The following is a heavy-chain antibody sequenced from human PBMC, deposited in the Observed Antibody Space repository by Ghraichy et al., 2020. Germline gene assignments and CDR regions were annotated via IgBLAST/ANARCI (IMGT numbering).Heavy chain of an antibody. CDR1: GGSTNSGGYY. Sequence: SETLSLTCSVSGGSTNSGGYYWSWIRQLPGKGLEWIDYIFYIGNTYYNPSLKSRLTISVDTAENQFSLKLTSVTAAGTAVYYCASSSGGTNSFDIWGQGTMVTVSS. V-gene: IGHV4-31*03. J-gene: IGHJ3*02. D-gene: IGHD2-8*01. CDR3: ASSSGGTNSFDI. CDR2: IFYIGNT.